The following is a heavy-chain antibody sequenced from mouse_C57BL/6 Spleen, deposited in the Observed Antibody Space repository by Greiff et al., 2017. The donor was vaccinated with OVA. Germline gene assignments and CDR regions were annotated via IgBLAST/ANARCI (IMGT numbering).Heavy chain of an antibody. V-gene: IGHV1-54*01. CDR1: GYAFTNYL. CDR3: GLRGEPDYFDY. J-gene: IGHJ2*01. CDR2: INPGSGGT. D-gene: IGHD3-2*02. Sequence: VQLVESGAELVRPGTSVKVSCKASGYAFTNYLIEWVKQRPGQGLEWIGVINPGSGGTNYNEKFTGKATLTADKSSSTAYMQLSSLTSEDAAVYCRGLRGEPDYFDYWGQGTTLTVSS.